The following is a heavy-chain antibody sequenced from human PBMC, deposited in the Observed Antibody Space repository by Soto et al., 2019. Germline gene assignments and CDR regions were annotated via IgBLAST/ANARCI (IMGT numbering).Heavy chain of an antibody. V-gene: IGHV1-46*01. J-gene: IGHJ6*02. CDR2: INPSGGST. CDR3: ARDVAPSAITIFGVSMDV. CDR1: GYTFTSYY. Sequence: ASVKVSCKASGYTFTSYYMHWVRQAPGQGLEWMGIINPSGGSTSYAQKFQGRVTMTRDTSTSTVYMELSSLRSEDTAVYYCARDVAPSAITIFGVSMDVWGQGTTVTVSS. D-gene: IGHD3-3*01.